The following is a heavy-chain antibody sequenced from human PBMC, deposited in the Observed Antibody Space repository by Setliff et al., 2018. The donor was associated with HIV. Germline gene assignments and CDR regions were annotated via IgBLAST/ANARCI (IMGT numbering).Heavy chain of an antibody. CDR1: GYTFTSYG. Sequence: RASVKVSCKAPGYTFTSYGISWVRQAPGQGLEWMGWISPYNGNTNYAQKLQGRVTMTTDTSTSTAYMELRSLRSDDTAVYYCTRDLLVAFPPRDVWGQGTTVTVSS. CDR3: TRDLLVAFPPRDV. CDR2: ISPYNGNT. J-gene: IGHJ6*02. V-gene: IGHV1-18*01.